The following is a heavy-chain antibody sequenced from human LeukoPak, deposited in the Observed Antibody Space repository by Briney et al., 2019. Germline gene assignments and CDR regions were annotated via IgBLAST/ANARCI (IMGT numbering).Heavy chain of an antibody. CDR1: GYTLTELS. V-gene: IGHV1-24*01. Sequence: ASVKVSCKVSGYTLTELSMHRVRQAPGKGLEWMGGFDPEDGETIYAQKFQGRVTMTEDTSTDTAYMELSSLRSEDTAVYYCATGPSGYYYMDVWGKGTTVTVSS. CDR2: FDPEDGET. J-gene: IGHJ6*03. CDR3: ATGPSGYYYMDV. D-gene: IGHD3-10*01.